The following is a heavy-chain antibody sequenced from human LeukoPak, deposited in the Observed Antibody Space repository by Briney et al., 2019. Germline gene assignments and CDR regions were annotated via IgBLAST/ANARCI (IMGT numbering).Heavy chain of an antibody. CDR1: GGSISSGGCY. J-gene: IGHJ1*01. V-gene: IGHV4-31*03. D-gene: IGHD3-22*01. CDR3: AARYDSTGYFQH. CDR2: IYYSGST. Sequence: PSETLSLTCTVSGGSISSGGCYWSWIRQYPGTDLEWIGYIYYSGSTYYNPPLKTRVSISVDTSKNQFSLKLSSVTAADTAVYYCAARYDSTGYFQHWGQGTLVTVSS.